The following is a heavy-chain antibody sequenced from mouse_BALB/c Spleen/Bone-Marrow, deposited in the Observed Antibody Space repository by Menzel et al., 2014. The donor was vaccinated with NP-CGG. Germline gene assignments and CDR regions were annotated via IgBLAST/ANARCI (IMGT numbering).Heavy chain of an antibody. J-gene: IGHJ2*01. V-gene: IGHV1-18*01. D-gene: IGHD2-3*01. CDR2: VNPNIGGS. CDR1: GYTFTDYT. Sequence: VQLQQSGPELVKPGASVKISCKTSGYTFTDYTIHWVKQSQGKSLEWIGRVNPNIGGSNNNQKFKDKAALTVDKSSSTAYMGLRSLTSDDSAVYYCARGRWYYWGQGTTLTVSS. CDR3: ARGRWYY.